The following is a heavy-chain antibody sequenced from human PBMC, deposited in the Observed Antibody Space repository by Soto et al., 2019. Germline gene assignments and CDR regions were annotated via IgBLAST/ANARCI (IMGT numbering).Heavy chain of an antibody. CDR1: GGSISSSSYY. D-gene: IGHD4-17*01. CDR2: IYYSGST. Sequence: QLQLQESGPGLVKPSETLSLTCTVSGGSISSSSYYWGWIRQPPGKGLEWIGSIYYSGSTYYNPSLKSRVTISVDTSKNQFSLKLSSVTAADTAVYYCARRASSYGDYVIDYWGQGTLVTVSS. J-gene: IGHJ4*02. V-gene: IGHV4-39*01. CDR3: ARRASSYGDYVIDY.